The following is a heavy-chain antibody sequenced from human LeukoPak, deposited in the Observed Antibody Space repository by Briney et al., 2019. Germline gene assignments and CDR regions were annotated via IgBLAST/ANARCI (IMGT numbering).Heavy chain of an antibody. CDR2: MYSTGTT. CDR3: ARGNYDFWSDHNGASDC. V-gene: IGHV4-59*01. D-gene: IGHD3-3*01. Sequence: RPSETLSLSCTVSNGSISNACWGWIRQPQGRGLEWIGCMYSTGTTNYNPSLKSRVSISVDRSTNQFSLRLSSVTAADTAIYYCARGNYDFWSDHNGASDCWGQGTLVTVSS. CDR1: NGSISNAC. J-gene: IGHJ4*02.